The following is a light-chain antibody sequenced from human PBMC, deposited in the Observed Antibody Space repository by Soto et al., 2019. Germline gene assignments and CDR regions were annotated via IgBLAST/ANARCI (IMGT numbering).Light chain of an antibody. CDR2: DNN. V-gene: IGLV1-40*01. Sequence: QSVLTQPPSVSGAPGQTVTISCTGSSSNIGAGYDVHWYQQLPGTAPKLVIYDNNNRPSGVPDRFSGSKSGTSASLAITGLQAEDEADYYCHSFDHTMSGSMVFGGGTQLTVL. CDR3: HSFDHTMSGSMV. J-gene: IGLJ2*01. CDR1: SSNIGAGYD.